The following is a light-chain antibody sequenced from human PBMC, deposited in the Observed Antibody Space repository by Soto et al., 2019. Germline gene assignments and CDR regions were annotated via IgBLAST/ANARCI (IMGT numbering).Light chain of an antibody. J-gene: IGLJ2*01. V-gene: IGLV2-14*01. CDR3: SSYTSGSTPVV. Sequence: QSALTQPASVSGSPGQSITISCTGTSSDVGGYNYVSWYQQHPGKAPKLMIDDVSNRPSGVSNRFSGSKSGNTASLTISGRQAEDEDDYYCSSYTSGSTPVVFGGGTKVTVL. CDR1: SSDVGGYNY. CDR2: DVS.